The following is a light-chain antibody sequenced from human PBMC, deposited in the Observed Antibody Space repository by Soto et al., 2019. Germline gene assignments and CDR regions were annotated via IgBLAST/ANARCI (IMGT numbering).Light chain of an antibody. CDR1: SSDVGGYNY. J-gene: IGLJ2*01. V-gene: IGLV2-8*01. CDR3: SSYAGSNNVV. Sequence: QSALTQPPSASGSPGQSVTISCTGTSSDVGGYNYVSWYQQHPGKAPKLMIYEVSKRPSGDHDRFSGSKSGNTASMTVSGLEAEDEADYYCSSYAGSNNVVFGGGTKLTVL. CDR2: EVS.